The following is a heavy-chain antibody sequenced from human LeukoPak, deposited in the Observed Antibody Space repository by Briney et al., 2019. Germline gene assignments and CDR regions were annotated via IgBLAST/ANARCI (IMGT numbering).Heavy chain of an antibody. CDR2: ICSGGST. V-gene: IGHV3-53*01. CDR3: ARDLGYYFAFDI. D-gene: IGHD3-22*01. CDR1: GFTVSSNY. Sequence: GGSLRLSCAASGFTVSSNYMSWVRQAPGKGLEWVSVICSGGSTYYADSVKGRFTISRDNSKNTLYLQMNSLRAEDTAVYYCARDLGYYFAFDIWGQGTMVTVSS. J-gene: IGHJ3*02.